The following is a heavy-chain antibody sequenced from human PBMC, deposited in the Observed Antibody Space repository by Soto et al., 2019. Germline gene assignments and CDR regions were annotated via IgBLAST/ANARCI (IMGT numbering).Heavy chain of an antibody. CDR2: MSSSGTYI. CDR3: ARQLHFGDFSLRY. CDR1: GFTFSAYN. D-gene: IGHD3-10*01. J-gene: IGHJ4*02. Sequence: PGGSLRLSCTASGFTFSAYNMYWVRQAPGKGLEWVSYMSSSGTYIYYADSVKGRFAVSRDNANNSLYLQMNSLRAEDAAVYYCARQLHFGDFSLRYCGRGTRVAVSS. V-gene: IGHV3-21*01.